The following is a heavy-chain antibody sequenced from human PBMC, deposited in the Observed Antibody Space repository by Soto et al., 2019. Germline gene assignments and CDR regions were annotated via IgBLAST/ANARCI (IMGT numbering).Heavy chain of an antibody. CDR1: DGSISSYY. V-gene: IGHV4-59*08. D-gene: IGHD1-26*01. CDR3: ASRRGQRVGWFDP. CDR2: IFYSGSA. J-gene: IGHJ5*02. Sequence: QVQLQESGPGLVKPSETLSLTCTVSDGSISSYYWSWIRQPPGKGLEWIGYIFYSGSANYNPSLKRRVTMSVDPSKSHFSLKLSSVTAADTAVYYCASRRGQRVGWFDPWGQGTLVTVSS.